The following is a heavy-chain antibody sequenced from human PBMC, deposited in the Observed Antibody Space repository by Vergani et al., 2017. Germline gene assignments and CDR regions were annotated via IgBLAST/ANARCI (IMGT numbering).Heavy chain of an antibody. Sequence: QVQLVESGGGVVQRGGSLRLSCATSGFTLSNYYMQWIRQGPGKGLEFVAVIQFDGSNQYYADSVKGRFTLSRDFSKNTLYLQMNSLRTDDTATYYCAKHFRGWGIDYWGQGTQVIVSS. D-gene: IGHD3-16*01. V-gene: IGHV3-30*02. CDR1: GFTLSNYY. CDR2: IQFDGSNQ. CDR3: AKHFRGWGIDY. J-gene: IGHJ4*02.